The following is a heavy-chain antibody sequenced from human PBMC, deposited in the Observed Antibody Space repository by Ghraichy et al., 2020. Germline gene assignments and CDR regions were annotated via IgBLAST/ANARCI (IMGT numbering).Heavy chain of an antibody. Sequence: GGSLRLSCAASGFTFSNYAMSWVRQAPGKGLDWVSVIGGGGGPIYYADSVKGRFTISRDNSKNTLYLQMNSLRAEDSAVYYCAKFYSGRNMDVWGQGTTVTVAS. CDR3: AKFYSGRNMDV. CDR1: GFTFSNYA. V-gene: IGHV3-23*01. D-gene: IGHD2-21*01. J-gene: IGHJ6*02. CDR2: IGGGGGPI.